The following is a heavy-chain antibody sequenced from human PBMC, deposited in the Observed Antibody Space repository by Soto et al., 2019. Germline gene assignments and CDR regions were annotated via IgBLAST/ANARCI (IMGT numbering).Heavy chain of an antibody. CDR1: GYTFTSYG. CDR3: ARHDSSGYYYYFDY. Sequence: ASVKVSCKASGYTFTSYGISWVRQAPGQGLEWMGWISAYNGNTNYAQKIQGRVTMTTDTSTSTAYMEMRSLRSEDTAVYYCARHDSSGYYYYFDYWGQGTLVTVSS. CDR2: ISAYNGNT. J-gene: IGHJ4*02. D-gene: IGHD3-22*01. V-gene: IGHV1-18*01.